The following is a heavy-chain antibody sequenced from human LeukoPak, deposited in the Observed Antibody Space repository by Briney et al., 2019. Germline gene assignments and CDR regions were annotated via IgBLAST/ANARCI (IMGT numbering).Heavy chain of an antibody. CDR1: GFTFSNYE. D-gene: IGHD2-8*01. CDR3: AIMTFPLED. Sequence: GGSLRLSCAASGFTFSNYEMNWVRQAPGKGLEWISYISSNGRTTYYADSVRSRFTISRDNTKESVYLQMNSLGVEDTAVYYCAIMTFPLEDWGQGTLVTVSS. J-gene: IGHJ4*02. V-gene: IGHV3-48*03. CDR2: ISSNGRTT.